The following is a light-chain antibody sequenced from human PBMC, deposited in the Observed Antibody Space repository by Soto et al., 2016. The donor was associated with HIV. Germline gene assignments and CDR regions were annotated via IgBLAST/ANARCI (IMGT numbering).Light chain of an antibody. CDR2: DDS. CDR1: NIGSKN. Sequence: SYVLTQPPSVSVAPGKTARVTCGGNNIGSKNVHWLQQKSGQAPVLVIYDDSDRPSGIPERFSGSNSGNTATLTVDRVEAGDEADYYCQVWDSNSDHWVFGGGTKLTVL. CDR3: QVWDSNSDHWV. J-gene: IGLJ3*02. V-gene: IGLV3-21*04.